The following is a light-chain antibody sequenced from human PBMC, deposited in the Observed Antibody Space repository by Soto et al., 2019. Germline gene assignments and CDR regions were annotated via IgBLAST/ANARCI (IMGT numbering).Light chain of an antibody. CDR3: QQRSRCPLT. V-gene: IGKV3-11*01. CDR2: DAS. Sequence: EIVLTQSPATLSLAPGERATLSCRASQSVSSYLAWYQQKPGQAPRLLIYDASNRATGIPARFSGSGSGTDFTLTISSLEPEDFGVYFCQQRSRCPLTFGGGTKVEIK. CDR1: QSVSSY. J-gene: IGKJ4*01.